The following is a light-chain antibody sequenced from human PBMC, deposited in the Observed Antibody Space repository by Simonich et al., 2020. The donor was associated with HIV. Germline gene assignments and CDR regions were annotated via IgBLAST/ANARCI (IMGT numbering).Light chain of an antibody. V-gene: IGKV3D-20*01. J-gene: IGKJ4*01. CDR3: QQYNNWPT. Sequence: EIVLTQSPGTLSLSPGERATLSCRASQSVSSSYLAWYQQKPGLAPRLLIYDASSRATGIPDRFSGSGSGTDFTLTISSMQSEDFAVYYCQQYNNWPTFGGGTKVEIK. CDR1: QSVSSSY. CDR2: DAS.